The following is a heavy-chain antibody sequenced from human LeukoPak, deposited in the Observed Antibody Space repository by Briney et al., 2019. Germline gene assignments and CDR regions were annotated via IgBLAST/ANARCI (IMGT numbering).Heavy chain of an antibody. CDR1: GGSISSSNW. Sequence: SETLSLTCAVSGGSISSSNWWSWVRQPPGKGLEWIGEIYHSGSTNYNPSLKSRVTISVDKSKNQFSLKLSSVTAADTAVYYCARGTELLWFGEPQISWFDPWGQGTLVTVSS. J-gene: IGHJ5*02. CDR3: ARGTELLWFGEPQISWFDP. D-gene: IGHD3-10*01. CDR2: IYHSGST. V-gene: IGHV4-4*02.